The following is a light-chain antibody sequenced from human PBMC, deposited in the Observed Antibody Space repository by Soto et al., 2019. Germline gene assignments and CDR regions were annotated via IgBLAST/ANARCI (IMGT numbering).Light chain of an antibody. V-gene: IGKV4-1*01. CDR3: QQYYNTPLT. CDR2: WAS. CDR1: QSVLYSSNNKNY. Sequence: DIVMTQSPDSLTVSLGERATINCKSSQSVLYSSNNKNYLSWYQQKPGQPPKLLIYWASTRESGVPDRFSGSGSGTDFTLPISSLQAQDVAVYYCQQYYNTPLTFGPGTKVDIK. J-gene: IGKJ3*01.